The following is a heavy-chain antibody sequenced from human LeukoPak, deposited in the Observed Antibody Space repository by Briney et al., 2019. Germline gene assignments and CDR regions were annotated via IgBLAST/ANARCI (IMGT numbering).Heavy chain of an antibody. V-gene: IGHV4-39*07. Sequence: SETLSLTCTVSGGSISSGTYYWSWIRQPAGKGLEWIGRIYYSGSTYYNPSLKSRVTISVDTSKNQFSLKLSSVTAADTAVYYCARDTGLGDYGSSCGFDPWGQGTLVTVSS. CDR1: GGSISSGTYY. D-gene: IGHD3-10*01. J-gene: IGHJ5*02. CDR3: ARDTGLGDYGSSCGFDP. CDR2: IYYSGST.